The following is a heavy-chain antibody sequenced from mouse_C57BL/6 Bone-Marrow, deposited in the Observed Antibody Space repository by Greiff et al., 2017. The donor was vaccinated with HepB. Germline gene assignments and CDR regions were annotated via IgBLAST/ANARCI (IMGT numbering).Heavy chain of an antibody. CDR1: GFTFSSYA. Sequence: EVKLMESGGGLVKPGGSLKLSCAASGFTFSSYAMSWVRQTPEKRLEWVATISDGGSYTYYPDNVKGRFTISRDNAKNNLYLQMSHLKSEDTAMYYCARDSNWDGWGQGTTLTVSS. CDR3: ARDSNWDG. D-gene: IGHD4-1*01. V-gene: IGHV5-4*01. CDR2: ISDGGSYT. J-gene: IGHJ2*01.